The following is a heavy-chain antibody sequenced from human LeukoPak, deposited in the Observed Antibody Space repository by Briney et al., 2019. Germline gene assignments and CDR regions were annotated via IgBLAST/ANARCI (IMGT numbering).Heavy chain of an antibody. V-gene: IGHV1-2*02. CDR1: GYTFTGYY. D-gene: IGHD5-24*01. J-gene: IGHJ4*02. CDR2: INPNSGGT. Sequence: ASVKVSCKASGYTFTGYYMHWVRQAPGQGLEWMGWINPNSGGTNYAQKFQGRVTMTRDTSTSTAYMELSRLRSDDTAVYYCARGEVATDPGEFDYWGQGTLVTVSS. CDR3: ARGEVATDPGEFDY.